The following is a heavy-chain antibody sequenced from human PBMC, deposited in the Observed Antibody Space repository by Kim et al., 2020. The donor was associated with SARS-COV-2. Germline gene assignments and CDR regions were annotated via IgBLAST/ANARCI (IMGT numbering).Heavy chain of an antibody. CDR1: GFTFDDYG. CDR3: ARASGSYILSDFDF. CDR2: INWNGGNR. D-gene: IGHD1-26*01. J-gene: IGHJ4*02. V-gene: IGHV3-20*01. Sequence: GGSLRLSCAASGFTFDDYGMSWVRQASGKGLEWVSGINWNGGNRGYADSVKGRFTISRDNAKNSLYLQMNSLRAEDTALYHCARASGSYILSDFDFWGQGTLVTVSS.